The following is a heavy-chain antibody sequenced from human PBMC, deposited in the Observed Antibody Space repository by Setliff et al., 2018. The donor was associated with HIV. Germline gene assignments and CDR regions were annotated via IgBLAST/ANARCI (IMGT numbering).Heavy chain of an antibody. CDR3: ARGRPDDSVGFGY. D-gene: IGHD3-22*01. J-gene: IGHJ4*02. V-gene: IGHV4-39*07. Sequence: SETLSLTCTVSGGSISSSSYYWGWIRQPPGKGLEWIANIYYSGSTFYNPSLKSRVTMSVDTSKNQFSLKLSSVTAADTAVYYCARGRPDDSVGFGYWGQGTLVTVSS. CDR1: GGSISSSSYY. CDR2: IYYSGST.